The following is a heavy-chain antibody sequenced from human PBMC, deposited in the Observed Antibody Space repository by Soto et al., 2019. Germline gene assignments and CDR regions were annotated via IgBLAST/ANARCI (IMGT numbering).Heavy chain of an antibody. CDR1: GYTFTSYA. Sequence: ASVKVSCKASGYTFTSYAMHWVRQAPGQRLEWMGWINAGNGNTKYSQKFQGRVTITRDTSASTAYMELSSLRSEDTAVYYCAAFHSGSYELNAFDIWGQGTMVTVSS. D-gene: IGHD1-26*01. J-gene: IGHJ3*02. CDR3: AAFHSGSYELNAFDI. CDR2: INAGNGNT. V-gene: IGHV1-3*01.